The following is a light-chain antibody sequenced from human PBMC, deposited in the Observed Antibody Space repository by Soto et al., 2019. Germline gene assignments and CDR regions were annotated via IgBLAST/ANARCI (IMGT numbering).Light chain of an antibody. V-gene: IGKV4-1*01. CDR3: QQYYSTPWT. CDR1: QSVLYTSNNKNY. Sequence: DIVMTQSPDSLAVSLGERATINCKSSQSVLYTSNNKNYLAWYQHKPGQPPKLLIYWTSTRASGVPDRFSGSGSGTDFTLTISSLQAEDVALYYCQQYYSTPWTFGQGTKVDIK. CDR2: WTS. J-gene: IGKJ1*01.